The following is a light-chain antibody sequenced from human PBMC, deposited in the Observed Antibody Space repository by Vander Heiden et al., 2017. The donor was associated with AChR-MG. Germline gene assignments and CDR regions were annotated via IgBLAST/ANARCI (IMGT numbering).Light chain of an antibody. V-gene: IGKV3-11*01. CDR1: QSVSSY. J-gene: IGKJ4*01. CDR3: QQRMNGPPSHT. CDR2: DAS. Sequence: EIVLTQSPATLSLSPGERATLSCRASQSVSSYLAWYKQKPGQAPRLLIYDASNRATGIKARFSGSGYGTDFTLTISSLEPEDFAVYYCQQRMNGPPSHTFGGGTKVEIK.